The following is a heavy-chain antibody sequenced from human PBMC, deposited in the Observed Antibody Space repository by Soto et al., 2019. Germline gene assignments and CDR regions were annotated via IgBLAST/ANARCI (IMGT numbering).Heavy chain of an antibody. CDR1: GFTLNMYW. D-gene: IGHD3-10*01. J-gene: IGHJ1*01. V-gene: IGHV3-7*01. CDR2: INPDGSQK. CDR3: ARHGEWTFQP. Sequence: GGSLRLSCAASGFTLNMYWMSWLRQAPGKGLEWVANINPDGSQKPYVDSVKGRFTISRDNAKNSMYLQLNSLRAEDTAVYYCARHGEWTFQPWGQGTLVTVSS.